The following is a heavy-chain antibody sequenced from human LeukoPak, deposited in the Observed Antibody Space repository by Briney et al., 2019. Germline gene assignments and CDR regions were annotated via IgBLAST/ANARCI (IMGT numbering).Heavy chain of an antibody. D-gene: IGHD3-10*01. J-gene: IGHJ3*02. Sequence: GGSLRLSCAASGFDFKTYEMNWVRQAPGKGLEWISYISGKNTINYAGSVKGRFTISRDNTKNSLYLQMNSLRAEDTAVYYCASELWFGESNALDTWGQGTVVTVSS. CDR2: ISGKNTI. CDR1: GFDFKTYE. CDR3: ASELWFGESNALDT. V-gene: IGHV3-48*03.